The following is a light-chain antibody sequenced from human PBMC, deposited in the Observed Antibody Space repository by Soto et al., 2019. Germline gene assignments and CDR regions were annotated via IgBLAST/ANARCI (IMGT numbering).Light chain of an antibody. CDR3: LQDYDYLWT. V-gene: IGKV3-20*01. Sequence: EIVLTQSPGTLSLSPGDRATLSCRASQSVSDLAWYRQKPGQAPRLLIYGASNRATGTPDRFSGSGSGTDFTLTISSLQPEDFATYYCLQDYDYLWTFGQGTKVDIK. J-gene: IGKJ1*01. CDR2: GAS. CDR1: QSVSD.